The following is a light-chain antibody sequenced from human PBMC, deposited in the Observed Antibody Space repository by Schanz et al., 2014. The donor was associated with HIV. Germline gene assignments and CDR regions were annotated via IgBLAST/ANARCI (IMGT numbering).Light chain of an antibody. CDR1: AFNIGHYS. CDR2: DNN. V-gene: IGLV1-51*01. CDR3: GTWDSTLSAVV. Sequence: QSVLTQPPSVSAAPGQRVTISCSGSAFNIGHYSVSWYQQFPGTVPKLLIYDNNERPSDIPDRFSGSKTGTSATLVIIGLQTGDEADYYCGTWDSTLSAVVFGGGTKLT. J-gene: IGLJ2*01.